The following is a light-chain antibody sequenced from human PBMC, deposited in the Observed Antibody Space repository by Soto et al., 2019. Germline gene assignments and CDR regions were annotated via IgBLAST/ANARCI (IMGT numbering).Light chain of an antibody. Sequence: DIQMTQSPSNLSAPVADRVTITCRASQSISSWLAWYQQKPGRAPKLLIYDASSLESGVPSRFSGSGSGTEFTLTISSLQPDDFATYYCQQYNSFPLTFGGGSKVDIK. CDR3: QQYNSFPLT. J-gene: IGKJ4*01. V-gene: IGKV1-5*01. CDR2: DAS. CDR1: QSISSW.